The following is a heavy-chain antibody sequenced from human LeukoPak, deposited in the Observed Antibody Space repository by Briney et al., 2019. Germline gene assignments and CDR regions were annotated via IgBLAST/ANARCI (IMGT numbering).Heavy chain of an antibody. D-gene: IGHD3-10*01. CDR2: IIPTLGIA. Sequence: ASVKVSCKASGGTFSSYAISWVRQAPGQGLEWMGRIIPTLGIANYAQKFQGRVTITADKSTSTAYMELSSLRSEDTAVYYCARDGGVLLWFGEFDYWGQGTLVTVSS. V-gene: IGHV1-69*04. CDR1: GGTFSSYA. J-gene: IGHJ4*02. CDR3: ARDGGVLLWFGEFDY.